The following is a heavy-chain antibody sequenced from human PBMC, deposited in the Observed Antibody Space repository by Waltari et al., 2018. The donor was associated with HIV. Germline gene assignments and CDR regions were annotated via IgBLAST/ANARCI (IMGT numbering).Heavy chain of an antibody. CDR3: ARGGSASMDV. CDR1: GYAFANYD. Sequence: QVQLVQSGAEVKKPGASVKVSCKASGYAFANYDVNWVRQATGQGPEWMGWMSPNTRNTLYAQAFHGRATMTRDTYISPVYMGLSSLTSEDTAWYYCARGGSASMDVRGQGTTVTVSS. CDR2: MSPNTRNT. J-gene: IGHJ6*02. V-gene: IGHV1-8*01.